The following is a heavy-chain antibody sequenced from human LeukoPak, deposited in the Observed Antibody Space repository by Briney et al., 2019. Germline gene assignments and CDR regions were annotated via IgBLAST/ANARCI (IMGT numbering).Heavy chain of an antibody. V-gene: IGHV1-8*01. J-gene: IGHJ4*02. D-gene: IGHD3-9*01. CDR3: ARGYFDWLLPPSFDY. Sequence: ASVKVFCKASGYTFTSYDINWVRQSTGQGLEWKGWMNPNSGSTGYAQKFQGRVTMTRNTSISTAYMELSSLRSEDTAVYYCARGYFDWLLPPSFDYWGQGTLVTASS. CDR1: GYTFTSYD. CDR2: MNPNSGST.